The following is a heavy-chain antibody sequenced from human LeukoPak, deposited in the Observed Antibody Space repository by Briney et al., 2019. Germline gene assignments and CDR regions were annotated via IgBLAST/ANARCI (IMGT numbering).Heavy chain of an antibody. CDR2: IYHSGST. D-gene: IGHD5-18*01. CDR3: ARGNSYGSLDY. CDR1: GGSFSGYY. J-gene: IGHJ4*02. Sequence: SETLSLTCAVYGGSFSGYYWSWIRQPPGKGLEWIGYIYHSGSTYYNPSLKSRVTISVDRSKNQFSLKLSSVTAADTAVYYCARGNSYGSLDYWGQGTLVTVSS. V-gene: IGHV4-34*01.